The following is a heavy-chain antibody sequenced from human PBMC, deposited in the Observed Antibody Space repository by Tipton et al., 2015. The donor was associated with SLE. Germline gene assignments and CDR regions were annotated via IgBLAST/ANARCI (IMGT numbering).Heavy chain of an antibody. V-gene: IGHV4-39*07. CDR1: GGSISSSRYY. J-gene: IGHJ5*02. CDR2: IYHSGST. D-gene: IGHD2-15*01. CDR3: ARGPYCSGGSCLVP. Sequence: TLSLTCTVSGGSISSSRYYWGWIRQPPGKGLEWIGSIYHSGSTYYNPSLKSRVTISVDTSKNQFSLKLNSVTAADTAVYYCARGPYCSGGSCLVPWGQGTLVTVSS.